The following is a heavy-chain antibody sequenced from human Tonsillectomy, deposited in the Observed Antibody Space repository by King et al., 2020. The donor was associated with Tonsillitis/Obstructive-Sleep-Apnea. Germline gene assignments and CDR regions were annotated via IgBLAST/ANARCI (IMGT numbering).Heavy chain of an antibody. J-gene: IGHJ6*03. Sequence: VQLVQSGAEVKKPGESLKISCKGSGYSFTNYWIGWVRQMSGKGLEWMGIIYPGDSNTRYSPSFQGQVTISADKSITTACLQWSSLKASDTAMYYCAVAYWGGGCYDAYNMDVWDKGTPVTVSS. CDR1: GYSFTNYW. CDR2: IYPGDSNT. D-gene: IGHD2-21*01. CDR3: AVAYWGGGCYDAYNMDV. V-gene: IGHV5-51*01.